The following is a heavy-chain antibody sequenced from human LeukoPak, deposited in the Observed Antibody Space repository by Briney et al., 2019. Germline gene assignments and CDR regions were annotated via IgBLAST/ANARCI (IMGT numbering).Heavy chain of an antibody. Sequence: EASVKVSCKASGYTFTSYDINWVRQATGQGLEWMGWMNPNSGNTGYAQKFQGRVTITRNTSISTAYMELSSLGSEDTAVYYCATDYYGSGHFDYWGQGTLVTVSS. J-gene: IGHJ4*02. CDR1: GYTFTSYD. D-gene: IGHD3-10*01. CDR3: ATDYYGSGHFDY. V-gene: IGHV1-8*03. CDR2: MNPNSGNT.